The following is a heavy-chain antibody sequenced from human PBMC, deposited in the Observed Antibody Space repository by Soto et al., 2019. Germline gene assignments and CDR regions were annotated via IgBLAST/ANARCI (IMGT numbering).Heavy chain of an antibody. Sequence: GGSLRLSCAASGFTFSSYWMHWVRQAPGKGLVWVSRINSDGSSTSYADSVKGRFTISRDNAKNTLYLQMNSLRAEDTAVYYCARVGRIQLGVYYFDYWGQGTLVTVSS. V-gene: IGHV3-74*01. D-gene: IGHD5-18*01. CDR1: GFTFSSYW. CDR2: INSDGSST. J-gene: IGHJ4*02. CDR3: ARVGRIQLGVYYFDY.